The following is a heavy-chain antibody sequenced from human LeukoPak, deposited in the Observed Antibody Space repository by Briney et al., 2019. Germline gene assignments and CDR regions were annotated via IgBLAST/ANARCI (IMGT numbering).Heavy chain of an antibody. D-gene: IGHD5-24*01. CDR1: GGTFSSYT. J-gene: IGHJ3*02. V-gene: IGHV1-69*04. Sequence: SVKVSCKASGGTFSSYTISWVRQAPGRGLEWMGRIIPILGIANYAQKFQGRVTITADKSTSTAYMELSSLRSEDTAVYYCARERWLQFRCAFDIWGQGTMVTVSS. CDR3: ARERWLQFRCAFDI. CDR2: IIPILGIA.